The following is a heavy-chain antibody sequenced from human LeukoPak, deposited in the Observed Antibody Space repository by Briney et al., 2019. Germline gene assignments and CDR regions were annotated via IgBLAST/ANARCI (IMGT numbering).Heavy chain of an antibody. CDR1: GYTFTSYD. V-gene: IGHV1-8*03. D-gene: IGHD5-18*01. CDR2: MNPNSGNT. J-gene: IGHJ4*02. CDR3: ARHGGYSYGVDF. Sequence: ASVKVSCKASGYTFTSYDINWVRQATGQGLEWMGWMNPNSGNTGYAQKFQGRVTITRNTSISTAYMELSSLRSEDTAVYYCARHGGYSYGVDFLGQGTLVTVSS.